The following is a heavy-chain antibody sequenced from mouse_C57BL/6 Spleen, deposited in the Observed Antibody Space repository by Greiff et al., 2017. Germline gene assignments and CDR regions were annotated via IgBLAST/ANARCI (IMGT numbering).Heavy chain of an antibody. CDR2: ISSGGSYT. CDR3: ATLITTPFDY. J-gene: IGHJ2*01. CDR1: GFTFSSYG. Sequence: DVKLVESGGDLVKPGGSLKLSCAASGFTFSSYGMSWVRQTPDRRLEWVATISSGGSYTYYPDSVKGRFTISRDNAKNTLYLQMSSLKSEDTAMYYCATLITTPFDYWGQGTTLTVSS. D-gene: IGHD1-2*01. V-gene: IGHV5-6*02.